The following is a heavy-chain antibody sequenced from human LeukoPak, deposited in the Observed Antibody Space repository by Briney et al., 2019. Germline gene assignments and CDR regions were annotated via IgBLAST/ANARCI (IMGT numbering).Heavy chain of an antibody. J-gene: IGHJ5*02. CDR2: INPNSGGA. V-gene: IGHV1-2*02. Sequence: AAVKVSFKASGYTFTGYYWHWVGQAPGQGGEGMGCINPNSGGANYAPKFQGSVPMTRDTSISPAYMELSRLTSDDPAVYYCARDIVMVTYWFDPWGQGTLVTVSS. CDR1: GYTFTGYY. CDR3: ARDIVMVTYWFDP. D-gene: IGHD5-18*01.